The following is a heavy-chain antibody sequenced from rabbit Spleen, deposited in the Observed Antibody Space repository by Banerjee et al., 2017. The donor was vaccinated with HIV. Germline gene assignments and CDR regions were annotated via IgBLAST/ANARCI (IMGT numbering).Heavy chain of an antibody. D-gene: IGHD8-1*01. J-gene: IGHJ4*01. Sequence: HLKESGGGLVQPGGSLKLSCTATGFTLSNYYMNWVRQAPGKGLEWIGYIDPVFGITYYANWVNGRFSISRENAQNTVFLQMTSLTAADTATYFCARDGAGGSYFALWGPGTLVPVS. CDR2: IDPVFGIT. V-gene: IGHV1S7*01. CDR3: ARDGAGGSYFAL. CDR1: GFTLSNYY.